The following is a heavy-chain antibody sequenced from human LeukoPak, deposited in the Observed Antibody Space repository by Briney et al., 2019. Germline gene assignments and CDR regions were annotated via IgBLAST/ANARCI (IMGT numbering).Heavy chain of an antibody. CDR2: ISSSSSTI. J-gene: IGHJ4*02. Sequence: GGSLRLSCAASGFTFSSYSMNWVRQAPGKGLEWVSYISSSSSTIYYADSVKGRFTISRDNSKNTLYLQMNSLRAEDTAVYYCARGLIGCGGDCYSFDYWGQGTLVTVSS. CDR1: GFTFSSYS. D-gene: IGHD2-21*01. V-gene: IGHV3-48*01. CDR3: ARGLIGCGGDCYSFDY.